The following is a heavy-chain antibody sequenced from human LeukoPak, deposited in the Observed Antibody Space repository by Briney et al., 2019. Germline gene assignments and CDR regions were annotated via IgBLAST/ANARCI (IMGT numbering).Heavy chain of an antibody. Sequence: SETLSLTCTVSGYSISRGYYWGWIRQPPGKGLEWIGSIYHSGSTYYNPSLKSRVTISVDTSKNQFSLKLSSVTAADTAVYYCARGLRVGATIFDYWGQGTLVTVSS. CDR2: IYHSGST. CDR3: ARGLRVGATIFDY. J-gene: IGHJ4*02. CDR1: GYSISRGYY. V-gene: IGHV4-38-2*02. D-gene: IGHD1-26*01.